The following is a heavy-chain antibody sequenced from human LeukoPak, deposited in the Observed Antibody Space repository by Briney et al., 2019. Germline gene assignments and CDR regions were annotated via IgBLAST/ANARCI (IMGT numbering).Heavy chain of an antibody. CDR2: IYYSGST. CDR1: GGSISSSSYY. CDR3: ARRGYDYSWFDP. Sequence: SSETLSLTCTVSGGSISSSSYYWGWIRQPPGKGLEWIGSIYYSGSTCYNPSLKSRVTISVDTSKNQFSLKLSSVTAADTAVYYCARRGYDYSWFDPWGQGTLVTVSS. V-gene: IGHV4-39*01. D-gene: IGHD5-12*01. J-gene: IGHJ5*02.